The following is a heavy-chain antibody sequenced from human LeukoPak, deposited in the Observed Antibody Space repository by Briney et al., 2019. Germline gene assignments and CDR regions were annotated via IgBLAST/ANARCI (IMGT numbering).Heavy chain of an antibody. V-gene: IGHV4-59*01. D-gene: IGHD5/OR15-5a*01. CDR3: ARDKGLPQAFDI. Sequence: PSETLSLTCTVSGGSISSFYWSWIRKPPGKGLAYIGYISYSETTSYNPSLKSRVTISVDTSKNQFSLKLTSVTAADTAVYYCARDKGLPQAFDIWSQGTMVTVSS. CDR2: ISYSETT. CDR1: GGSISSFY. J-gene: IGHJ3*02.